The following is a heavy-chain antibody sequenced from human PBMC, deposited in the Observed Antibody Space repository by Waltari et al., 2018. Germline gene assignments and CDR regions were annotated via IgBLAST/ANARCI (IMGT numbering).Heavy chain of an antibody. J-gene: IGHJ4*02. CDR3: ARDNNGYDRYFDY. D-gene: IGHD5-12*01. V-gene: IGHV3-48*03. CDR1: GFTFSSYE. CDR2: VSSSGSTI. Sequence: EVQLVESGGGLVQPGGSLRLSCAASGFTFSSYEMNWVRQAPGKGREWVSYVSSSGSTIYYADSVKGRFTSSRDNAKNSLYLQMHSLRADDTAVYYCARDNNGYDRYFDYWGQGTLVTVSS.